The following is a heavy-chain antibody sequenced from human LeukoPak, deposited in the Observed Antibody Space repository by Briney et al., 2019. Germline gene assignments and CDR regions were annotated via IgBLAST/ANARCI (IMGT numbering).Heavy chain of an antibody. V-gene: IGHV4-30-2*01. CDR2: IYHSGST. CDR1: GGSISSGGYS. J-gene: IGHJ4*02. Sequence: PSETLSLTCAVSGGSISSGGYSWSWIRQPPGKGLEWIGYIYHSGSTYYNPSFKSRVTISVDRSKNQFSLKLSSVTAADTAVYYCARGGGNYDSSGFDYWGQGTLVTVSS. D-gene: IGHD3-22*01. CDR3: ARGGGNYDSSGFDY.